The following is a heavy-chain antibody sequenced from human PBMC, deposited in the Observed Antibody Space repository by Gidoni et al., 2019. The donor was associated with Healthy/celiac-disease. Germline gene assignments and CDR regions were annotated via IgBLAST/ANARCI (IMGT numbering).Heavy chain of an antibody. D-gene: IGHD1-26*01. Sequence: EVQLLESGGGLVQPGGSLRLSCSAPGLTFSSYAMSWVRQAPGKGLEWVSAISGSGGSTYYADSVKGRFTISRDNSKNTLYLQMNSLRAEDTAVYYCAKVSWELLSDYWGQGTLVTVSS. J-gene: IGHJ4*02. CDR1: GLTFSSYA. CDR2: ISGSGGST. CDR3: AKVSWELLSDY. V-gene: IGHV3-23*01.